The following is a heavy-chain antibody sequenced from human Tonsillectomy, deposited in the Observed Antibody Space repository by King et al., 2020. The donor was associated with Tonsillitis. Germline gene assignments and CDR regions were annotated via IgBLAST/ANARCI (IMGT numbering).Heavy chain of an antibody. CDR1: GDSISSSSYY. CDR3: ARDFSSRLYNWFDP. J-gene: IGHJ5*02. D-gene: IGHD6-13*01. V-gene: IGHV4-39*02. Sequence: LQLQESGPGLVKPSETLSLTCTVSGDSISSSSYYWGWIRQPPGKGLEWIGSIYNSGSTYYNPSPKSRVTISVDTSKKQFSLKLSSVTAADTAVYYCARDFSSRLYNWFDPWGQGTLVTVSS. CDR2: IYNSGST.